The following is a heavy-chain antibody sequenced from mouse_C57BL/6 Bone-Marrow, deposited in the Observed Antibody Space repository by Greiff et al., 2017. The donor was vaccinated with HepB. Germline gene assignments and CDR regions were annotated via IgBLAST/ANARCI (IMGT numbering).Heavy chain of an antibody. Sequence: EVQLQQSGPELVKPGASVKISCKASGYTFTDYYMNWVKQSHGKSLEWIGDINPNNGGTSYNQKFKGKATLTVDKSSSTADMELRSLTSEDSAVYYCARSATVVYWYFDVWGTGTTVTVSS. V-gene: IGHV1-26*01. CDR1: GYTFTDYY. CDR3: ARSATVVYWYFDV. CDR2: INPNNGGT. D-gene: IGHD1-1*01. J-gene: IGHJ1*03.